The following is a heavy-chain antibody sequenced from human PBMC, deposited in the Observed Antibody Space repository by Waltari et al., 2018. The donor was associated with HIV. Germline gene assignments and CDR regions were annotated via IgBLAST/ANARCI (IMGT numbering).Heavy chain of an antibody. CDR3: ARLGSYGSGSRPFFFDY. CDR2: IYPGYSDT. V-gene: IGHV5-51*03. J-gene: IGHJ4*02. D-gene: IGHD3-10*01. Sequence: EVQLVQSGAEVKKPGESLKISCKGSGYSFTSYWIAWVRQMPGKGLEWVGIIYPGYSDTKYRPSFQGQVTISTDKSITTAYLQGRSLEASDSAIYYCARLGSYGSGSRPFFFDYWGQGTLVTVSS. CDR1: GYSFTSYW.